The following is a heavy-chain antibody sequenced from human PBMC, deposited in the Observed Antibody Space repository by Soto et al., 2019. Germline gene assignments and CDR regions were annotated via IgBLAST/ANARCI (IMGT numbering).Heavy chain of an antibody. CDR2: IYYSGST. CDR1: GGSISSGDYY. D-gene: IGHD4-17*01. Sequence: SETLSLTCTVSGGSISSGDYYWSWIRQPPWKGLEWIGYIYYSGSTYYNPSLKSRVTISVDTSKNQFSLKLSSVTAADTAVYYCARADYGGNSPPFRAFDIWGQGTMVTVSS. CDR3: ARADYGGNSPPFRAFDI. J-gene: IGHJ3*02. V-gene: IGHV4-30-4*01.